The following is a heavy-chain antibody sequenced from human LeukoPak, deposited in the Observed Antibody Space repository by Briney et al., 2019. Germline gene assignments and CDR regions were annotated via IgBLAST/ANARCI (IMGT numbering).Heavy chain of an antibody. Sequence: SVKVSCKASGGTFSSYAISWVRQAPGQGLEWMGRIIPIFGTANYAQKFQGRVTITTDESTSTAYMELSSLRSEDTAVYYCARTARAGIAEPNYFGYWGQGTLVTVSS. J-gene: IGHJ4*02. CDR1: GGTFSSYA. CDR3: ARTARAGIAEPNYFGY. CDR2: IIPIFGTA. D-gene: IGHD6-13*01. V-gene: IGHV1-69*05.